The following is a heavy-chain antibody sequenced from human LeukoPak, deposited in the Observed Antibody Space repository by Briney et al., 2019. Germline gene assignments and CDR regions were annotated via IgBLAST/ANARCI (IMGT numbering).Heavy chain of an antibody. CDR2: FDPEDGET. Sequence: ASVKVSCKVSGYTLTELSMHWVRQAPGKGLEWMGGFDPEDGETIYAQKFQGRVTITADKSTSTAYMELSSLRSEDTAVYYCARNLGIAAAGTGGLGPWGQGTLVTVSS. D-gene: IGHD6-13*01. CDR3: ARNLGIAAAGTGGLGP. J-gene: IGHJ5*02. CDR1: GYTLTELS. V-gene: IGHV1-24*01.